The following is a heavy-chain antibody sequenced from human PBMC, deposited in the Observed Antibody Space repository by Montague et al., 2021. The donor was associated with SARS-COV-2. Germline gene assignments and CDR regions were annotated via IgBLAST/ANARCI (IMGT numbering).Heavy chain of an antibody. V-gene: IGHV4-59*08. Sequence: SETLSLTCTASGGSISSYYWSWIRQPPGEGLEWIGTIFYTGSTIYNSSLKSRVTISIDTSKNQYSLELNSVTAADTAVYYCARRRLDFYDSRHWFDPWGQGALVTVPS. CDR1: GGSISSYY. CDR3: ARRRLDFYDSRHWFDP. D-gene: IGHD3-22*01. J-gene: IGHJ5*02. CDR2: IFYTGST.